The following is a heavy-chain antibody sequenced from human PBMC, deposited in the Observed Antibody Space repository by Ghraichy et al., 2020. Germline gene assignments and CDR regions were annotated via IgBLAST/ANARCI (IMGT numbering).Heavy chain of an antibody. D-gene: IGHD5-18*01. CDR3: ARAFITAMEMYYFDY. CDR2: IYTSGST. J-gene: IGHJ4*02. CDR1: GGSISSYY. Sequence: SETLSLTCTVSGGSISSYYWSWIRQPAGKGLEWIGRIYTSGSTNYNPSLKSRVTMSVDTSKNQFSLKLSSVTAADTAVYYCARAFITAMEMYYFDYWGQGTLVTVSS. V-gene: IGHV4-4*07.